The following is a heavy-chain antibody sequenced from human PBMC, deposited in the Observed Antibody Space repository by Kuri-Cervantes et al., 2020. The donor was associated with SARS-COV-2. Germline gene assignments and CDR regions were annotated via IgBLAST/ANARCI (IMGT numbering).Heavy chain of an antibody. Sequence: GESLKISCKGSGYSFTSYWIGWVRQMPGKGLEWMGIIYPGDSDTRYSPSFQGQVTISADKSISTAYLQWSSLKDSDTAMYYCARHASNYDFWSGYYPPGGGMDVWGQGTTVTVSS. J-gene: IGHJ6*02. CDR2: IYPGDSDT. CDR3: ARHASNYDFWSGYYPPGGGMDV. D-gene: IGHD3-3*01. CDR1: GYSFTSYW. V-gene: IGHV5-51*01.